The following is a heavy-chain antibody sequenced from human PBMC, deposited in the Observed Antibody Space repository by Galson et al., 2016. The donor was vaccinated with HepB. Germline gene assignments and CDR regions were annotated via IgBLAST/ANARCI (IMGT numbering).Heavy chain of an antibody. J-gene: IGHJ4*02. Sequence: SLRLSCAASGFTFRTYSMNWVRQAPGKGLEWVSSISSNSRDTDYADSVNGRFTISRDNAKNSLYLQMNSLRVEDTAVYYCTRRESLSLDYWGQGTLVTVSS. D-gene: IGHD2/OR15-2a*01. CDR3: TRRESLSLDY. V-gene: IGHV3-21*01. CDR1: GFTFRTYS. CDR2: ISSNSRDT.